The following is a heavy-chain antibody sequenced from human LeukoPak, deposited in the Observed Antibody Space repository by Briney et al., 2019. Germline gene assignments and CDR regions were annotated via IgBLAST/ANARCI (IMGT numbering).Heavy chain of an antibody. J-gene: IGHJ6*02. CDR2: ISGSGGST. CDR1: GFTFSSYA. D-gene: IGHD3-10*01. V-gene: IGHV3-23*01. CDR3: AKWGYYYGSGSYSYYYGMDV. Sequence: QPGGSLRLSCAASGFTFSSYAMSWVRQAPGKGLEWVSAISGSGGSTYYADSVKGRFTISRDNSKNTLYLQMNSLRAEDTAVYYCAKWGYYYGSGSYSYYYGMDVWAKGPRSPSP.